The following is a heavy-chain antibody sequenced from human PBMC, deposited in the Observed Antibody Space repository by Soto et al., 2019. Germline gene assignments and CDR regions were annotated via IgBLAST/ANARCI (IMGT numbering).Heavy chain of an antibody. CDR2: ISGSGGST. CDR1: GFTFSSYA. D-gene: IGHD2-2*02. J-gene: IGHJ4*02. CDR3: AKDGYCSSTSCYNY. V-gene: IGHV3-23*01. Sequence: PGGSLRLSCAASGFTFSSYAMSWVRQAPGKGLEWVSAISGSGGSTYYADSVKGRFTISRDNSKNTLYLQMNSLRAEDTAVYYCAKDGYCSSTSCYNYWGQGTLVTVS.